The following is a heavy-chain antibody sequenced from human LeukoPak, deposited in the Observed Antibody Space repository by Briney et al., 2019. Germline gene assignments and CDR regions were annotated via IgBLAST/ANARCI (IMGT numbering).Heavy chain of an antibody. CDR2: VYYTGAI. J-gene: IGHJ6*02. V-gene: IGHV4-31*03. CDR3: ARDNPYYYGMDV. Sequence: PSETLSLSCSFSGASISTAGYYWTWIRQPPGEGLEWVGYVYYTGAIDYNPSLKSRLTISLDTSKNQFSLKLSSVTAADTAVYYCARDNPYYYGMDVWGQGTTVTVSS. CDR1: GASISTAGYY.